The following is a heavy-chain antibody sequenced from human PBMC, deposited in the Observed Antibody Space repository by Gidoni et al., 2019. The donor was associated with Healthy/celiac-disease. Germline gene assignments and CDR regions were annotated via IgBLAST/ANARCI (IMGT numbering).Heavy chain of an antibody. D-gene: IGHD3-10*01. V-gene: IGHV3-15*01. Sequence: EVQLVVSGGGSVKPGGSLSLSCVASGFTVSNAWMGGVRQAPGKGLEWVSRIKSKTDVGKTDYAAPVKGRFTISRDDSKNTLYLQMNSLKTEDTAVYYCTTDPYLFGAGFDYWGQGTLVTVSS. J-gene: IGHJ4*02. CDR3: TTDPYLFGAGFDY. CDR1: GFTVSNAW. CDR2: IKSKTDVGKT.